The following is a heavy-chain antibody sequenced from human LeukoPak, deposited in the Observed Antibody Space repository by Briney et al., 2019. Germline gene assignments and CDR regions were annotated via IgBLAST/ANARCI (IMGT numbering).Heavy chain of an antibody. J-gene: IGHJ4*02. Sequence: SQTLFLTCTVSGDSISSGGYYWSWIRQHPGKGLEWIGYIYYSGSTFYNPSLKSRVTISVDTSKNQFSLRLSSVTAADTAVYYCAREPRGGGYSFDYWGQGTLVTVSS. CDR3: AREPRGGGYSFDY. V-gene: IGHV4-31*03. CDR2: IYYSGST. D-gene: IGHD5-12*01. CDR1: GDSISSGGYY.